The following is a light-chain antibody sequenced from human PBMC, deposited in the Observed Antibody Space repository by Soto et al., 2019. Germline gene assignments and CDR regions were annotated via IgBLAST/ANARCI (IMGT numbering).Light chain of an antibody. J-gene: IGKJ4*01. CDR2: DAS. CDR3: QQFRSYPLT. CDR1: QTVRNNY. Sequence: EYVLTQSPGTLSLSLGERATLXXRASQTVRNNYLAWYQQKPGQAPRLXIYDASSRATGIPDRFSGGGSGTDFTLTISRLEPEDFAVYYCQQFRSYPLTFGGGTKVDIK. V-gene: IGKV3-20*01.